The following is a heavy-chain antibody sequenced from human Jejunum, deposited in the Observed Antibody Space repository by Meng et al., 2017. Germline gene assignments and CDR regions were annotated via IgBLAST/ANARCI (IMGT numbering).Heavy chain of an antibody. CDR1: GGSISRSY. J-gene: IGHJ4*02. Sequence: VHVRGAGPGLVKPSDTPSVTCTVSGGSISRSYWTWIRQPAGKGLEWIGRIYTSGSTNYNASLESRLTISLDTSKNQISLILTSVTAADAGVYYCARDAANIGAYYGPFDSWGQGTLVTVSS. V-gene: IGHV4-4*07. CDR2: IYTSGST. CDR3: ARDAANIGAYYGPFDS. D-gene: IGHD1-26*01.